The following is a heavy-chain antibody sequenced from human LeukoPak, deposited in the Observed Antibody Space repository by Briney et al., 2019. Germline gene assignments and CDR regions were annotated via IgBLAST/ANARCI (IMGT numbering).Heavy chain of an antibody. J-gene: IGHJ5*02. CDR1: GGSLSSGGYY. CDR2: VDYSGST. V-gene: IGHV4-31*03. Sequence: PSETLSLTRTVSGGSLSSGGYYWTWIRQHPGKGLEWIGYVDYSGSTYYNPTLKSRVTISVDTSKNQFSLRLTSVTAADTAVYYCTRASSRATGYVTWFDPWGQGTLVTVSS. CDR3: TRASSRATGYVTWFDP. D-gene: IGHD3-16*01.